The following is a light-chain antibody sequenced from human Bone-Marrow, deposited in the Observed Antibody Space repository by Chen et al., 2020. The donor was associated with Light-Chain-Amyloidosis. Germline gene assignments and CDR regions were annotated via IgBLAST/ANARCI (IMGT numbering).Light chain of an antibody. CDR1: NDDVGGHAF. CDR2: EDT. Sequence: QSALTQPPSVSGFPGQSLTTSCTVTNDDVGGHAFVSWYQQPPGKAPKFLIYEDTERASGVSNRFSGSKSGNTASLTISGLQAEDEADYDCSSFAAGSTWVFGGGTSLTVL. CDR3: SSFAAGSTWV. V-gene: IGLV2-23*01. J-gene: IGLJ3*02.